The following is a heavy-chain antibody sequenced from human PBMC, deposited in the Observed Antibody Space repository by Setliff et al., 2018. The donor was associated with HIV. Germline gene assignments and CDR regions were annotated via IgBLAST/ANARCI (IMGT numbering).Heavy chain of an antibody. CDR3: TRDLWGDDYYYNNMDV. Sequence: SETLSLTCSVSGASITSHNWSWIRQAAGKGLEWIGRIYTRGNTNYNPSLRSRVTMSVDTSKNQFSLKVTPVTAADTAVYYCTRDLWGDDYYYNNMDVWG. CDR2: IYTRGNT. V-gene: IGHV4-4*07. CDR1: GASITSHN. J-gene: IGHJ6*03. D-gene: IGHD2-21*02.